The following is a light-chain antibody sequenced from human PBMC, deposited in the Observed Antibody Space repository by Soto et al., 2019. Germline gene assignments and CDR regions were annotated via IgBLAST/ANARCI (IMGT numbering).Light chain of an antibody. CDR1: SSDVGGYNL. V-gene: IGLV2-14*03. CDR2: DVT. CDR3: SSYTSSPPLVV. J-gene: IGLJ2*01. Sequence: QSALTQPASVSGSPGQSITISCTGTSSDVGGYNLVSWYQHHPGKAPKLMIYDVTRRPSGVSDRFSGSKSGNTASLTISGPPAEEEADYPSSSYTSSPPLVVFGGGTQLTVL.